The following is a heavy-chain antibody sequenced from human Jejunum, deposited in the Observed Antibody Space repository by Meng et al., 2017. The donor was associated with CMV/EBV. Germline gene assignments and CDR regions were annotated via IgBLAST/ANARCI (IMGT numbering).Heavy chain of an antibody. CDR3: AREKSPGHFDY. V-gene: IGHV1-46*01. J-gene: IGHJ4*02. Sequence: VVLGQVGPEVMKPGASLVMSCRPHGYTFTDFFFHWVRQAPGQGLEWLGTINCYTSGTAYARKFQGRITLTRDTSTTTVYMDLGSLGSDDTAFYYCAREKSPGHFDYFGQGILVTVSS. CDR1: GYTFTDFF. CDR2: INCYTSGT.